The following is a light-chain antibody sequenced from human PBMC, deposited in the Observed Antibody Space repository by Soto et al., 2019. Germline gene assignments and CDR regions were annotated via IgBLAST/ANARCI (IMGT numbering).Light chain of an antibody. J-gene: IGKJ4*01. V-gene: IGKV3D-20*02. CDR3: QQRSNRQLT. Sequence: EIVLTQSPGSPSPSPGQRATLSCKASQSVSNDYLAWYPQKPGQAPRLLIYGASNRATRIPDSFSGSGSGTDFTLKISSLEPEELAVYDCQQRSNRQLTFGGGNEGALK. CDR1: QSVSNDY. CDR2: GAS.